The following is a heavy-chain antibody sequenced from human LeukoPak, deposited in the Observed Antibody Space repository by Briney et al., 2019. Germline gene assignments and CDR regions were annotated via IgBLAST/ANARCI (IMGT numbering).Heavy chain of an antibody. CDR2: IKQDGSEE. CDR3: ARGGYSIY. V-gene: IGHV3-7*01. Sequence: PGGSLRLSCAASGFTFSSYGMHWVRQAPGKGLEWVANIKQDGSEEYYVDSVKGRFTISRDNAKNSLYLQMNSLRAEDTAVYYCARGGYSIYWGQGALVTVSS. D-gene: IGHD6-13*01. J-gene: IGHJ4*02. CDR1: GFTFSSYG.